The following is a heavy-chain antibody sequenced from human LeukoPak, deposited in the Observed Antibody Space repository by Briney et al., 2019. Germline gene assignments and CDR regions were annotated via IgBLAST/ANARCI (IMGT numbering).Heavy chain of an antibody. CDR1: GFTFSSYA. CDR3: AKGKCGGDCYSGWFDP. V-gene: IGHV3-23*01. Sequence: PGGSLRLFCAASGFTFSSYAMSWVRQAPGKGLEWVSAISGSGGSTYYADSVKGRFTISRDNSKNTLYLQMNSLRAEDTAVYYCAKGKCGGDCYSGWFDPWGQGTLVTVSS. D-gene: IGHD2-21*02. J-gene: IGHJ5*02. CDR2: ISGSGGST.